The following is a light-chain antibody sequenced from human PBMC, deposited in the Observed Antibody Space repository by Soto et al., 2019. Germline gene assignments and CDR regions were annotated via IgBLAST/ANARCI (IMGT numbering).Light chain of an antibody. CDR3: TSYTSSSNYV. CDR1: SSDVGGYNY. Sequence: QSALTQPASVSGSPGQSITISCTGTSSDVGGYNYVSWYQQYPGKAPKLMIYEVSNRPSGVSNRFSGSTSGNTASLTISGLQAEDEADYYCTSYTSSSNYVSGTGTKVTVL. J-gene: IGLJ1*01. CDR2: EVS. V-gene: IGLV2-14*01.